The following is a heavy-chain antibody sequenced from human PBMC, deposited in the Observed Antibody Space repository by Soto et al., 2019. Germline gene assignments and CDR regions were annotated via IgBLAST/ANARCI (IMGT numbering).Heavy chain of an antibody. CDR2: INPSEGST. V-gene: IGHV1-46*03. CDR1: GYTFTSYY. D-gene: IGHD5-12*01. J-gene: IGHJ4*02. CDR3: ARDNDLPTFYSGYGYSFDN. Sequence: QVQLVQSGAEVKKPGASVQVSCKASGYTFTSYYMHWVRQAPGQGLEWMGIINPSEGSTEYAQNFQGRVTMTRDTSTSTVYMELSGLRSEDTAVYYCARDNDLPTFYSGYGYSFDNWGQGTLVTVSS.